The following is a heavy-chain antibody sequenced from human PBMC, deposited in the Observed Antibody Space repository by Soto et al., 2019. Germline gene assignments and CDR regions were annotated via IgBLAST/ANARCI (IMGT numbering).Heavy chain of an antibody. CDR2: INHSGST. CDR1: GESFSGYY. J-gene: IGHJ4*02. CDR3: AGNIVATISSFDY. D-gene: IGHD5-12*01. Sequence: QVQLQQWGAGLLKPSETLSLTCAVYGESFSGYYWSWIRQPPGKGLEWIGEINHSGSTNYNPSLKSRVTISVDTSKNQFSLKLRSVTAADTAVYYCAGNIVATISSFDYWGQGTLVPVSS. V-gene: IGHV4-34*01.